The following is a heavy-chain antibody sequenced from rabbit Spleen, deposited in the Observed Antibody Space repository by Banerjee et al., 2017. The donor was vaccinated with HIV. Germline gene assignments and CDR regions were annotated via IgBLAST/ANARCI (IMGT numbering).Heavy chain of an antibody. D-gene: IGHD8-1*01. CDR3: ARDTGSSFSTYGMDL. Sequence: QEQLVESGGGLVQPEGSLTLTCKASGFSFSSSDYMCWVRQAPGKGLEWIACIYPGNSGNTYYATWAKGRFTISKTSSTTVTLQMTSLTAADTATYFCARDTGSSFSTYGMDLWGPGTLVTVS. J-gene: IGHJ6*01. V-gene: IGHV1S45*01. CDR2: IYPGNSGNT. CDR1: GFSFSSSDY.